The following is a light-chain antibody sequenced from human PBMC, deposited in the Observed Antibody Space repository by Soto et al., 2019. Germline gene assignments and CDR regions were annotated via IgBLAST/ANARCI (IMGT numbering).Light chain of an antibody. CDR3: QQTYSSPET. CDR2: AAS. V-gene: IGKV1-39*01. Sequence: DIQMTQSPSSVSASVGDRVTITCRASQSISNYLNWFQQKPGNPPKLLIYAASTLQGGVPSRFSGRGSGTDFTLTISSLQPEDFATYYCQQTYSSPETFGQGTKVEI. CDR1: QSISNY. J-gene: IGKJ1*01.